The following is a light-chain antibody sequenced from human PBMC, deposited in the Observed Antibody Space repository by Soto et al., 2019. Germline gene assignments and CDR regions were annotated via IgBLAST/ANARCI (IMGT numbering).Light chain of an antibody. Sequence: DIVMTQSPDSLAVSLGERATINCKSSQSVLYSSNNKNYLAWYQQKPGQPPKLLIYWASTRESGVPDRFSGSGSGTDFNLTISSLQAEDEAVYYCQQYYSTPYTFGQGTKLEIK. CDR3: QQYYSTPYT. CDR1: QSVLYSSNNKNY. J-gene: IGKJ2*01. CDR2: WAS. V-gene: IGKV4-1*01.